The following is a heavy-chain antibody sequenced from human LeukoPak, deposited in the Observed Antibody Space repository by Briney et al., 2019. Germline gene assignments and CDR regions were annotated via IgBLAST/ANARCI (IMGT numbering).Heavy chain of an antibody. CDR1: GYTFTSYG. J-gene: IGHJ5*02. Sequence: ASVKVSCKASGYTFTSYGISWVRQAPGQGLEWMGWISAYNGNTNYAQKLQGGVTMTTDTSTSTAYMELRSLRSDDTAVYYCARSGYYYGSGRSPGAHNWFDPWGQGTLVTVSS. CDR2: ISAYNGNT. D-gene: IGHD3-10*01. CDR3: ARSGYYYGSGRSPGAHNWFDP. V-gene: IGHV1-18*01.